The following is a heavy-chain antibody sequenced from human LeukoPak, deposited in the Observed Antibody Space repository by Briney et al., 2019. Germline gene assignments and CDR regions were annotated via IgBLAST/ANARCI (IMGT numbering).Heavy chain of an antibody. CDR3: ARDRIVGATNYFDY. CDR1: GGSIGLYY. V-gene: IGHV4-59*12. J-gene: IGHJ4*02. CDR2: IFHTGST. Sequence: PSETLSLTCTVSGGSIGLYYWAWIRQPPGKGLEWIGYIFHTGSTNHNPSLKSRLTISVDTSKNQFSLKLSSVTAADTAVYYCARDRIVGATNYFDYWGQGTLVTVSP. D-gene: IGHD1-26*01.